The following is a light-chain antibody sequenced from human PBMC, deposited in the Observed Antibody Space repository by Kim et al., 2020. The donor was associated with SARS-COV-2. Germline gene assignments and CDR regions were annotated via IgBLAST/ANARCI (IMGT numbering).Light chain of an antibody. J-gene: IGKJ4*01. Sequence: DIQMTQSPSSLSASVGDRVTITCRASQGIANYLAWFQQKPGKPPKALIYTASTLHSGVPSKFSGSGSGTDFTLTFSNLQPEDVATYYCQQYHSFPLTFGGGTKVDI. V-gene: IGKV1-16*02. CDR1: QGIANY. CDR3: QQYHSFPLT. CDR2: TAS.